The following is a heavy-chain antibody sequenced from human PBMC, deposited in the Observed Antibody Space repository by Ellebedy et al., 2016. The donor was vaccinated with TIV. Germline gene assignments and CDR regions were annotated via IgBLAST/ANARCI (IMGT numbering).Heavy chain of an antibody. V-gene: IGHV2-5*02. D-gene: IGHD3-3*01. Sequence: SGPTLVXPTQTLTLTCTFSGFSLSTSGVGVGWIRQPPGKALEWLALIYWDDDKRYSPSLKSRLTITKDTSKNQVVLTMTNMDPVDTATYYCAHKSSGEITIFGVVVDHGAFDIWGQGTMVTVSS. J-gene: IGHJ3*02. CDR2: IYWDDDK. CDR3: AHKSSGEITIFGVVVDHGAFDI. CDR1: GFSLSTSGVG.